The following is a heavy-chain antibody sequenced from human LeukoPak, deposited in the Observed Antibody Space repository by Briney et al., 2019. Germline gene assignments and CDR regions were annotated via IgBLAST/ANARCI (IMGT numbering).Heavy chain of an antibody. CDR2: IYVRGST. CDR1: GGSISSSSYY. Sequence: PSETLSLTCTVSGGSISSSSYYWGWIRQPPGKGLEWIGRIYVRGSTSYNPALKSRVTISADTSKNQFSLKLSSVTAADTAVYYCAGTHFDYVWGSYRDRIDYWGQGTLVTVSS. V-gene: IGHV4-39*07. CDR3: AGTHFDYVWGSYRDRIDY. J-gene: IGHJ4*02. D-gene: IGHD3-16*02.